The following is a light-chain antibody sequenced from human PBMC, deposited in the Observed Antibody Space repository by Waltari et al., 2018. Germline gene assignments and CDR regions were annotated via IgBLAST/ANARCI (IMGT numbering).Light chain of an antibody. Sequence: EIVLTQSPGTLSLSPGERATLPCRASQSVSGNNLAWYQQKPAQAPRLLIHGASSRATGIPDRFSGSGSGTDFTLTISRLGPEDFAVYYCQQYGRSWNTFGQGTKLEIK. CDR2: GAS. V-gene: IGKV3-20*01. J-gene: IGKJ2*01. CDR3: QQYGRSWNT. CDR1: QSVSGNN.